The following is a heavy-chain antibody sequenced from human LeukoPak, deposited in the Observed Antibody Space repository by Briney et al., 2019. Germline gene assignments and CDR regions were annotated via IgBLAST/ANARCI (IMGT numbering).Heavy chain of an antibody. CDR3: ARGSCSGDSCYDFDY. CDR2: IYSGGFT. Sequence: GGSLRLSCAASGFTVSSNYMSWVRQAPGKGLEWVSVIYSGGFTYYADSVKGRFTISRDNSENTLYLQVNSLRAEDTAVYYCARGSCSGDSCYDFDYWGQGTLVTVSS. J-gene: IGHJ4*02. CDR1: GFTVSSNY. D-gene: IGHD2-15*01. V-gene: IGHV3-66*01.